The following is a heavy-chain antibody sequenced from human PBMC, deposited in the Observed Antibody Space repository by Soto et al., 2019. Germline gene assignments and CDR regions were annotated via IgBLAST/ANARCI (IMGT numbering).Heavy chain of an antibody. CDR1: GFTLSSYG. Sequence: QVQLVESGGGVVQPGRSLRLSCAASGFTLSSYGLHWVRQAPGKGLEWVAVISYDGSNKYYADSVKGRFTISRDNSKNTLYLQMNSLRAEDTAVYYCTRSYYDSSAYYYTPHFDYWGQGSLVTVSS. D-gene: IGHD3-22*01. V-gene: IGHV3-30-3*01. J-gene: IGHJ4*02. CDR2: ISYDGSNK. CDR3: TRSYYDSSAYYYTPHFDY.